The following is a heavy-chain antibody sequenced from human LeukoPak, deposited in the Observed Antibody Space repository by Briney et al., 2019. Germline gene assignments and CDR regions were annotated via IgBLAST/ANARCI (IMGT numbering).Heavy chain of an antibody. CDR1: GFTFSSYA. J-gene: IGHJ4*02. V-gene: IGHV3-23*01. D-gene: IGHD3-10*01. CDR2: ISGSGGST. CDR3: AKSPSGYMVRGVHVDY. Sequence: GGSLRLFCAASGFTFSSYAMSWVRQAPGKGLEWVSAISGSGGSTYYADSVKGRFTISRDNSKNTLYLQMNSLRAEDTAVYYCAKSPSGYMVRGVHVDYWGQGTLVTVSS.